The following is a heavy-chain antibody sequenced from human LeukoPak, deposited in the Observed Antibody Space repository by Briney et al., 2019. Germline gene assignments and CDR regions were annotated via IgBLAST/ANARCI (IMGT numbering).Heavy chain of an antibody. V-gene: IGHV1-8*03. CDR3: ASAEGGGLRFGSYYYYYMDV. Sequence: ASVKVSCKASGYTFTSYDINWVRQATGQGLEWMGWMNPNSGNTGYAQKFQGRVTITRNTSISTAYMELSSLRSEDTAVYYCASAEGGGLRFGSYYYYYMDVWGKGTTVTVSS. J-gene: IGHJ6*03. D-gene: IGHD4-17*01. CDR1: GYTFTSYD. CDR2: MNPNSGNT.